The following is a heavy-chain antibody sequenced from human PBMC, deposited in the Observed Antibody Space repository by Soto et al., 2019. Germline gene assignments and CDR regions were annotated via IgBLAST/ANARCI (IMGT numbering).Heavy chain of an antibody. CDR1: GGSISSYY. Sequence: TSETLSLTCTVSGGSISSYYWSWIRQPPGKGLEWIGYIYYSGSTNYNPSLKSRVTISVDTSKNQFSLKLSSVTAADTAVYYCARDWGAMVRGVPIYYYGMDVWGQGTTVTVSS. J-gene: IGHJ6*02. V-gene: IGHV4-59*01. CDR3: ARDWGAMVRGVPIYYYGMDV. D-gene: IGHD3-10*01. CDR2: IYYSGST.